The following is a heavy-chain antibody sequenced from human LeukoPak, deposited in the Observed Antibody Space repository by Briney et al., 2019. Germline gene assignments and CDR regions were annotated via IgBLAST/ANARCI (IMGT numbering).Heavy chain of an antibody. CDR3: ARGGYDFVYYYYGMDV. J-gene: IGHJ6*02. D-gene: IGHD3-3*01. CDR1: GYTFTGYY. Sequence: ASVKVSCKVSGYTFTGYYMHWVRQAPGQGLEWMGRINPNSGGTNYAQKSQGRVTMTRDTSISTAYMELSRLRSDDTAVYYCARGGYDFVYYYYGMDVWGQGTTVTVSS. CDR2: INPNSGGT. V-gene: IGHV1-2*06.